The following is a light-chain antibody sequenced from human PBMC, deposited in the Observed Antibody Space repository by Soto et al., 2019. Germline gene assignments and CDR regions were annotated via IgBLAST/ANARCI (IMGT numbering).Light chain of an antibody. J-gene: IGKJ1*01. CDR3: EQYYSYPKT. CDR2: KAS. Sequence: DIQMTQSPSTLSASVGDRITITCRASDSVRTWLAWYQQSPGKAPKVLIYKASTLESGVPSRFSGSGSGTEFTLTITSLQPDDFATYYCEQYYSYPKTFGQGTKV. CDR1: DSVRTW. V-gene: IGKV1-5*03.